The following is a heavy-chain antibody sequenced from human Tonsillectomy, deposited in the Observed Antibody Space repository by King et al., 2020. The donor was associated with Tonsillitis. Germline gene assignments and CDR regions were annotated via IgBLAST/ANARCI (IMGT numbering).Heavy chain of an antibody. Sequence: VQLVESGAEVKEPGASLKVSCTASGYSFTNYYMHWVRQAPGQRREWMGLINPSGTGTGYAQNFQGRITMTRDMSTGTDYMELSSLRSDDTAVYYCAREGGSFRHFDLWGRGTLVTVSS. J-gene: IGHJ2*01. V-gene: IGHV1-46*01. CDR2: INPSGTGT. D-gene: IGHD2/OR15-2a*01. CDR3: AREGGSFRHFDL. CDR1: GYSFTNYY.